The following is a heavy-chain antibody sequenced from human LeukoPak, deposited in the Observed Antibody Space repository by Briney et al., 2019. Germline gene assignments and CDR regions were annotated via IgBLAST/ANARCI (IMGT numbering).Heavy chain of an antibody. D-gene: IGHD2-15*01. CDR2: ISGSGGST. J-gene: IGHJ4*02. Sequence: GGSLRLSCAASGFTFITYSMNWVRQAPGKGLEWVSAISGSGGSTYYADSVKGRFTISRDNSKNTLYLQMNSLRAEDTAVYYCAKEIAGVFSAFDYWGQGTLVTVSS. CDR1: GFTFITYS. V-gene: IGHV3-23*01. CDR3: AKEIAGVFSAFDY.